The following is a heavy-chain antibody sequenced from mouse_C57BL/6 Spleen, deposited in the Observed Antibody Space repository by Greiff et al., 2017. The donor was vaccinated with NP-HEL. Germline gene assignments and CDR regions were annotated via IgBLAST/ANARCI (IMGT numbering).Heavy chain of an antibody. J-gene: IGHJ4*01. CDR1: GYAFSSYW. CDR3: AREGDYYGSSYEAMDY. Sequence: QVHVKQSGAELVKPGASVKISCKASGYAFSSYWMNWVKQRPGKGLEWIGQIYPGDGDTNYNGKFKGKATLTADKSSSTAYMQLSSLTSEDSAVYFCAREGDYYGSSYEAMDYWGQGTSVTVSS. V-gene: IGHV1-80*01. D-gene: IGHD1-1*01. CDR2: IYPGDGDT.